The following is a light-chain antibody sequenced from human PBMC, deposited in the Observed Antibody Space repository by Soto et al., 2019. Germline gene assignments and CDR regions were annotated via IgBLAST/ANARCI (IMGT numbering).Light chain of an antibody. Sequence: EIVLTQSPGTLSLSPGERATLSCRASQTVTRNYLAWHQQKPGQTPRLLVYGASSRATGIPDRFSGSGSGTDFTLTISRLEPEDFATYYCQQLNSYPLTFGGGTKVDIK. CDR3: QQLNSYPLT. CDR1: QTVTRNY. J-gene: IGKJ4*01. CDR2: GAS. V-gene: IGKV3-20*01.